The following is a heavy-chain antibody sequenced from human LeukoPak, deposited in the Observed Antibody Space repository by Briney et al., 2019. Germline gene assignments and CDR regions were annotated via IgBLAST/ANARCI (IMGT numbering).Heavy chain of an antibody. V-gene: IGHV4-59*01. Sequence: SETLSLTCTVSGGSISSYYWSWIRQPPGRGLEWIGYIYYSGSTNYNPSLKSRVTISVDASKNHFSLKLSSVTAADTAVYYCARDRSLGIIDYWGQGTLVTVSS. CDR2: IYYSGST. D-gene: IGHD3-16*01. CDR3: ARDRSLGIIDY. CDR1: GGSISSYY. J-gene: IGHJ4*02.